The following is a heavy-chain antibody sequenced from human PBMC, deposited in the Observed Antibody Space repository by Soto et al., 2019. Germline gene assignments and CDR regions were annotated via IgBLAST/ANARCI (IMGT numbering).Heavy chain of an antibody. CDR1: GFTFSTYG. D-gene: IGHD2-2*01. CDR3: ARSVGYCSSITCYEYFDY. Sequence: GGSLRLSCEASGFTFSTYGMHWVRQAPGKGLEWVAVIWYDGTKKYYGDSVKGRFTISRDNSENTLYLQMNSLRAEDTAVYYCARSVGYCSSITCYEYFDYWGQGTLVTVSS. J-gene: IGHJ4*02. V-gene: IGHV3-33*01. CDR2: IWYDGTKK.